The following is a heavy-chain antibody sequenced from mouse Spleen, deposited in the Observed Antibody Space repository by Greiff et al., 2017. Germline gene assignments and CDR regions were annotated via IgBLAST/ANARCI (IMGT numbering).Heavy chain of an antibody. CDR2: ISSGSSTI. D-gene: IGHD1-1*01. V-gene: IGHV5-17*01. Sequence: EVQGVESGGGLVKPGGSLKLSCAASGFTFSDYGMHWVRQAPEKGLEWVAYISSGSSTIYYADTVKGRFTISRDNAKNTLFLQMTSLRSEDTAMYYCARGLYYYGSRGTWFAYWGQGTLVTVSA. J-gene: IGHJ3*01. CDR3: ARGLYYYGSRGTWFAY. CDR1: GFTFSDYG.